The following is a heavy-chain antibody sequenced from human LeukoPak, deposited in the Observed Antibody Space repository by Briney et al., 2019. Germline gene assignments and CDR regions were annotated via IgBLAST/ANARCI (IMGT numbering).Heavy chain of an antibody. Sequence: PSETLSLTCTVSGGSISSGSYYWSWIRQPAGKGLEWIGRIYTSGSTNYNPSLKSRVTMSVDTSKNQFSLKLSSVTAADTAVYYCARDYLRLDPVYYYMDVWGKGTTVTISS. D-gene: IGHD3-16*01. V-gene: IGHV4-61*02. CDR2: IYTSGST. CDR1: GGSISSGSYY. CDR3: ARDYLRLDPVYYYMDV. J-gene: IGHJ6*03.